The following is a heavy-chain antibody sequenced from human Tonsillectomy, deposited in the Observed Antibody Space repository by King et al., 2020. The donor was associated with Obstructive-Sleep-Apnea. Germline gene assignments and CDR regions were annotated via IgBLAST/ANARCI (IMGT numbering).Heavy chain of an antibody. CDR3: TRMPAVAGLEYFHR. D-gene: IGHD6-19*01. J-gene: IGHJ1*01. V-gene: IGHV4-39*07. Sequence: PLQESGPGLVKPSETLSLTCAVSGGSISTGSDYWGWIRQPPGKGLEWIGNIYNSGRIYYNPSLKSRVTISMDTSKNQFSLRLNTATAADTAFYYCTRMPAVAGLEYFHRWGQGTLVTVSS. CDR2: IYNSGRI. CDR1: GGSISTGSDY.